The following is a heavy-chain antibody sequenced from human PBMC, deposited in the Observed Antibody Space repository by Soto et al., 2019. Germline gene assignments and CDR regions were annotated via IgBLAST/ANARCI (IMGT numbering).Heavy chain of an antibody. D-gene: IGHD6-13*01. Sequence: PAGSLRLSCAASGLSFDDYDMHWVRQAPGKGLEWVSLISWDGGSTYYADFVKGRFTISRDNSKNSLYLQINRLRAEHTALDYSANAVAGAGRTGYYYNYGIDVWGQGTTVTVSS. CDR2: ISWDGGST. CDR1: GLSFDDYD. V-gene: IGHV3-43D*04. CDR3: ANAVAGAGRTGYYYNYGIDV. J-gene: IGHJ6*02.